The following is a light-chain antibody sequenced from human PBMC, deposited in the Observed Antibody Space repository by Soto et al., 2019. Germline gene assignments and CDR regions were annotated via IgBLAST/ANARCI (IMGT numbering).Light chain of an antibody. CDR3: QKYNTAPFT. J-gene: IGKJ3*01. CDR1: QSVSAGH. V-gene: IGKV3-20*01. Sequence: IVLTQSPGTLSLSPWERATLSCRASQSVSAGHLAWYQQKPGQAPRLLIYDASNRATGIPARFSGSGSGTDFTLTISRLEPEDFATYYCQKYNTAPFTFGPGTKVDIK. CDR2: DAS.